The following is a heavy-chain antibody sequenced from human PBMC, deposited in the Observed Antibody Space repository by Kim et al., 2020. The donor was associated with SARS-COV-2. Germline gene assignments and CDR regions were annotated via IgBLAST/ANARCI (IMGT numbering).Heavy chain of an antibody. V-gene: IGHV3-49*03. CDR2: IRSKAYGGTT. CDR1: GFTFGDYA. Sequence: GGSLRLSCTASGFTFGDYAMSWFRQAPGKGLEWVGFIRSKAYGGTTEYAASVKGRFTISRDDSKSIAYLQMNSLKTEDTAVYYCTRVDIVVVVAATGYYYGMDVWGQGTTVTVSS. D-gene: IGHD2-15*01. CDR3: TRVDIVVVVAATGYYYGMDV. J-gene: IGHJ6*02.